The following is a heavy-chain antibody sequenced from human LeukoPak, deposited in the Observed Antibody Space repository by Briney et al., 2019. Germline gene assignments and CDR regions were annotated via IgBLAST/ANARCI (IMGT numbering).Heavy chain of an antibody. D-gene: IGHD4-17*01. Sequence: GGSLRLSCAASGFTFSSYSMNWVRQAPGKGLEWVSSISSSSSYIYYADSVKGRFTISRDNSKNTLYLQMNSLRAEDTAVYYCAKESPTVTPLGYWGQGTLVTVSS. CDR1: GFTFSSYS. V-gene: IGHV3-21*04. CDR2: ISSSSSYI. CDR3: AKESPTVTPLGY. J-gene: IGHJ4*02.